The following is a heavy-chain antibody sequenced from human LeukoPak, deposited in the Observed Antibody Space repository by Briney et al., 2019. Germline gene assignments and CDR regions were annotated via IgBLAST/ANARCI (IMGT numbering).Heavy chain of an antibody. CDR1: GGSISSSSYY. CDR3: ARALWSGPLDY. D-gene: IGHD3-3*01. J-gene: IGHJ4*02. V-gene: IGHV4-39*07. Sequence: TPSETLSLTCTVSGGSISSSSYYWGWIRQPPGKGLEWIGSIYYSGSTYYNPSLKSRVTISVDTSKNQFSLKLSSVTAADTAVYYCARALWSGPLDYWGQGTLVTVSS. CDR2: IYYSGST.